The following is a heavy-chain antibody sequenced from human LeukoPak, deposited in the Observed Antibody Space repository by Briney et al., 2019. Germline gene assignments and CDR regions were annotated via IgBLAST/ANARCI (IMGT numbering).Heavy chain of an antibody. CDR3: ARTPQGDNYFDY. V-gene: IGHV4-4*07. J-gene: IGHJ4*02. CDR1: GGSINNYY. Sequence: SETLSLTCTVSGGSINNYYWTWIRQPAGKGLEWIERIYSSGKTNYNPSLKSRVTMSVDTSNNQLSLMVTSVTAADTAVFYCARTPQGDNYFDYWGQGHLVTVSS. CDR2: IYSSGKT. D-gene: IGHD3-9*01.